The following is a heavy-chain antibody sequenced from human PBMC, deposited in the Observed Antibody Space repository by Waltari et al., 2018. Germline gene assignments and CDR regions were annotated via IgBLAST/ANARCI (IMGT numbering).Heavy chain of an antibody. CDR3: ARDPKYANGWHRDWYFDL. Sequence: QVQLQESGPGLVKPSETLSLTCTVSGGSISSHYWSWIRQPPGKGLEWIGYIYYSGSTNDNPPLRSGVTISVDTAKNQFSLKLSSVTAADTAVYYCARDPKYANGWHRDWYFDLWGRGTLVTVSS. CDR2: IYYSGST. J-gene: IGHJ2*01. CDR1: GGSISSHY. V-gene: IGHV4-59*11. D-gene: IGHD2-8*01.